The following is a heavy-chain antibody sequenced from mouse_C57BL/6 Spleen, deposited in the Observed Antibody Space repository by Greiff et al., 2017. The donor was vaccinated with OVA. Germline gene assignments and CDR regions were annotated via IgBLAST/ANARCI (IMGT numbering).Heavy chain of an antibody. V-gene: IGHV1-81*01. J-gene: IGHJ1*03. Sequence: VMLVASGAELARPGASVKLSCKASGYTFTSYGISWVKQRTGQGLEWIGETYPRSGNTYYNEKFKGKATLTADKSSSTAYMELRSLTSEDSAVYFCARRDYGSSYGYFDVWGTGTTVTVSS. CDR3: ARRDYGSSYGYFDV. D-gene: IGHD1-1*01. CDR2: TYPRSGNT. CDR1: GYTFTSYG.